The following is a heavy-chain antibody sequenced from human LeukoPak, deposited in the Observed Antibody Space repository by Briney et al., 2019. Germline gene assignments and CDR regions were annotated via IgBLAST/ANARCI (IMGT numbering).Heavy chain of an antibody. V-gene: IGHV1-2*02. CDR2: INPNSGGT. Sequence: GASVTVSCKASGYTFTGYYMHWVRQAPGQGLEWMGWINPNSGGTSYAQKFQGGVTMTRDTSISTAYMELSRLRSDDTAVYYCARPAGYSSGWFDYWGQGTLVTVSS. CDR1: GYTFTGYY. J-gene: IGHJ4*02. D-gene: IGHD6-19*01. CDR3: ARPAGYSSGWFDY.